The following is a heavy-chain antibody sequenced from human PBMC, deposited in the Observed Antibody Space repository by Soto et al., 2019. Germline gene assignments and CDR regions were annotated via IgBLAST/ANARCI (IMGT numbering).Heavy chain of an antibody. J-gene: IGHJ4*02. CDR3: ARRTLGSAIGIGDY. CDR1: GYIFNNYG. V-gene: IGHV1-18*01. D-gene: IGHD7-27*01. CDR2: ITADNGDT. Sequence: QIHLVQSGAEVKVPGASVKVSCRASGYIFNNYGITWLRQAPRQGLEWMGFITADNGDTKFAEKLQGRVSMTTDTSTNPDYMELRNLRSDDTALYYCARRTLGSAIGIGDYWGKGHMVTVSS.